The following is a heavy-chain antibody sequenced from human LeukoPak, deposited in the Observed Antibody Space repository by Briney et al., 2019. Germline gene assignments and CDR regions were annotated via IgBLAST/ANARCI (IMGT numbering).Heavy chain of an antibody. Sequence: GGSLRLSCAASGFTFSSYDMTWVRQAPGKGLEWVSTISESGVSTYYADSVKGRFTISRDNSKNTLYLQMNSLGAEDTAVYYCAKSNTRWGQGTLVTVSS. CDR3: AKSNTR. CDR2: ISESGVST. CDR1: GFTFSSYD. D-gene: IGHD4-11*01. J-gene: IGHJ4*02. V-gene: IGHV3-23*01.